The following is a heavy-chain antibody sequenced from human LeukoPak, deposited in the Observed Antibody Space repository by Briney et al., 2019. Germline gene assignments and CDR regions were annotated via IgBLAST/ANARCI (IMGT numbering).Heavy chain of an antibody. CDR2: ISSNSGNI. CDR3: AKDGYSSGWYIDY. Sequence: GGSLRLSCAASGFTFDDYAMHWVRQAPGKGLEWVSSISSNSGNIRYADSVKGRFTISRDNAKNSLYLQMNSLRAEDTALYYCAKDGYSSGWYIDYWGQGTLVTVSS. V-gene: IGHV3-9*01. D-gene: IGHD6-19*01. CDR1: GFTFDDYA. J-gene: IGHJ4*02.